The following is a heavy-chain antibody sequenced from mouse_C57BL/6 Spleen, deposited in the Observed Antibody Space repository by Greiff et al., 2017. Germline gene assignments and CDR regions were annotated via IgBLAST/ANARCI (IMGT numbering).Heavy chain of an antibody. CDR2: ISAGGSYT. D-gene: IGHD1-3*01. CDR1: GFTFSSYA. V-gene: IGHV5-4*03. Sequence: EVMLVESGGGLVKPGGSLKLSCAASGFTFSSYAMSWVRQTPEKRLEWVATISAGGSYTNYPDNVKGRFTISRDNANNNLYLQLSHLKSEDTAMXYVASRNFYYAMDYWGQGTSVTVSS. CDR3: ASRNFYYAMDY. J-gene: IGHJ4*01.